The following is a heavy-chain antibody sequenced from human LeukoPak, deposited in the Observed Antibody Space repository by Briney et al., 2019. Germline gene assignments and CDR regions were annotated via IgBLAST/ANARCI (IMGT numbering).Heavy chain of an antibody. V-gene: IGHV1-69*13. Sequence: SVRVSCKASGGTFSNYAVSWVRQAPGQGLEWIGGIIPIFGTANYAQKFQGRVTITADESTNTAYMELSSLRSEDTAVYYCARKVILTGYPNYYYYYYGMDVWGQGTTVTVSS. CDR3: ARKVILTGYPNYYYYYYGMDV. D-gene: IGHD3-9*01. CDR1: GGTFSNYA. J-gene: IGHJ6*02. CDR2: IIPIFGTA.